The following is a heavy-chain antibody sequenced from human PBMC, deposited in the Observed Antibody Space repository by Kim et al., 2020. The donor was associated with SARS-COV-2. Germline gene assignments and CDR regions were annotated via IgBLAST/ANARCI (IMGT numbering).Heavy chain of an antibody. CDR1: GFTFSSYA. V-gene: IGHV3-30*04. Sequence: GGSLRLSCAASGFTFSSYAMHWVRQAPGKGLEWVAVISYDGSNKYYADSVKGRFTISRDNSKNTLYLQMNSLRAEDTAVYYCARDLCGGDCPQYYFDYWGQGTLVTVSS. J-gene: IGHJ4*02. CDR3: ARDLCGGDCPQYYFDY. D-gene: IGHD2-21*02. CDR2: ISYDGSNK.